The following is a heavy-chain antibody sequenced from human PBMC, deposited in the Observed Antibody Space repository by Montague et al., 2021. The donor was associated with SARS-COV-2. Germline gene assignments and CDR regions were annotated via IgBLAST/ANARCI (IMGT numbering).Heavy chain of an antibody. CDR1: GFIFDDYA. Sequence: SLRLSCAASGFIFDDYAMHWARQAPGKGLEWVSGISWNSGFLGYADSVKGRFTISRDNAKNSLYLQMNSLRAEDTALYYCAKDTISTSGWQTYFDYWGRGTLVTVSS. CDR3: AKDTISTSGWQTYFDY. CDR2: ISWNSGFL. V-gene: IGHV3-9*01. D-gene: IGHD2/OR15-2a*01. J-gene: IGHJ4*02.